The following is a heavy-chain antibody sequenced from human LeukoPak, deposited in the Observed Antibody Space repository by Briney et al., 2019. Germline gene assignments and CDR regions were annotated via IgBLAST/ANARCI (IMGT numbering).Heavy chain of an antibody. Sequence: ASVRVSCKASGYTFTSYGISWVRQAPGQGLEWMGWISAYNGNTNYAQKLQGRVTMTTDTSTRTAYMELRSLRSDDRAVYYCAREVGRVTLDYWGQGTLVTVSS. J-gene: IGHJ4*02. D-gene: IGHD2-21*02. V-gene: IGHV1-18*01. CDR2: ISAYNGNT. CDR3: AREVGRVTLDY. CDR1: GYTFTSYG.